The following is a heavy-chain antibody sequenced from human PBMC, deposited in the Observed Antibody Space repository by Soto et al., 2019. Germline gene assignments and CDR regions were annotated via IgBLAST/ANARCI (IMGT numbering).Heavy chain of an antibody. CDR1: GGSISSGGYY. Sequence: SETLSLTCTVSGGSISSGGYYWSWIRQHPEKGLEWIGYIYYSGSTYYNPSLKSRVTISVDTSKNQFSLKLSSVTAADTAVYYCAKGSSPKIYYDILTGYYIGYYFDYWGQGTLVTVSS. CDR2: IYYSGST. V-gene: IGHV4-31*03. CDR3: AKGSSPKIYYDILTGYYIGYYFDY. J-gene: IGHJ4*02. D-gene: IGHD3-9*01.